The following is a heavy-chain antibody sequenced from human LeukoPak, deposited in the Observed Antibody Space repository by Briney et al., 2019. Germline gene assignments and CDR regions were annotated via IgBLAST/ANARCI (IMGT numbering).Heavy chain of an antibody. CDR3: AREESRYYDSSGYYNGDY. V-gene: IGHV1-2*06. CDR2: INPNSGGT. J-gene: IGHJ4*02. CDR1: GYTFTGYY. D-gene: IGHD3-22*01. Sequence: ASVKVSCKASGYTFTGYYMHWVRQAPGQGLEWMGRINPNSGGTNYAQKFQGRVTMTRDTSISTAYMELSRLRSDDTAVYYCAREESRYYDSSGYYNGDYWDQGTLVTVSS.